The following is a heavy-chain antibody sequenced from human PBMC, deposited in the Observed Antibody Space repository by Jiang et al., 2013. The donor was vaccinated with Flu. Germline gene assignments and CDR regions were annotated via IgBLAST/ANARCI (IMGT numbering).Heavy chain of an antibody. CDR3: ARGTLLTLTFDY. Sequence: VQLLESGGGLVQPGGSLRLSCVASGFTFSSYAMNWVRQAPGKGLEWVSTISGSGGSTYYADSVKGRFTISRDNSKNTLYLQMNSLRAEDTAVYYCARGTLLTLTFDYWGQGTLVTVSS. D-gene: IGHD1-14*01. CDR2: ISGSGGST. V-gene: IGHV3-23*01. CDR1: GFTFSSYA. J-gene: IGHJ4*02.